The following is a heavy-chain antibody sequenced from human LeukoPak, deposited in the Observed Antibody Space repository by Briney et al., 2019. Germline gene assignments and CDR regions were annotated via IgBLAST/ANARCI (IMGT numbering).Heavy chain of an antibody. J-gene: IGHJ3*02. CDR2: NNGGNDNK. CDR1: GYIFTNYA. Sequence: ASVKVSCKASGYIFTNYAIYWVRQAPGQRLEWLGWNNGGNDNKKYSQKFQGRVTITRDTSASTSYMELSSLTSEDTAVYYCARGYSGYDYRAFDIWGQGTMVTVSS. CDR3: ARGYSGYDYRAFDI. D-gene: IGHD5-12*01. V-gene: IGHV1-3*01.